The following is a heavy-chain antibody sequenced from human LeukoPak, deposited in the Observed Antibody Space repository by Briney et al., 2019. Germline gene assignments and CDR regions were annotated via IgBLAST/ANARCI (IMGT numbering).Heavy chain of an antibody. J-gene: IGHJ4*02. CDR3: ARHLSYGSGSYYNFGY. D-gene: IGHD3-10*01. CDR1: GFTFSSYE. Sequence: GGSLRLSCAASGFTFSSYEMNWVRQAPGKGLEWVSYISSSGTTIYYADSVKGRFTISRDNAKDSLYLQMNSLRAEGTAVYYCARHLSYGSGSYYNFGYWGQGTLVTVSS. V-gene: IGHV3-48*03. CDR2: ISSSGTTI.